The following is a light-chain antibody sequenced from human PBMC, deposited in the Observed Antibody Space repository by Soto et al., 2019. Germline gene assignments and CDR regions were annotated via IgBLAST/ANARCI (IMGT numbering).Light chain of an antibody. CDR1: PIGGKS. Sequence: SYELTQPPSVPVAPGQTAKITCGGNPIGGKSVHWYRQRPGQAPVLVIYDDTDRPSGIPERFSGSNSGNTATLTISRVEAGDEADYFCQVGKVFGGGTKLTVL. V-gene: IGLV3-21*02. CDR3: QVGKV. CDR2: DDT. J-gene: IGLJ2*01.